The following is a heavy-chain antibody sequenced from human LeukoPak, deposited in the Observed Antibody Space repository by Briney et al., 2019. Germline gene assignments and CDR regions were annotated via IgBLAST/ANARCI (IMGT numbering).Heavy chain of an antibody. CDR1: GYTFTSYD. CDR3: ARWNVVVPAASLSWFDP. V-gene: IGHV1-8*01. J-gene: IGHJ5*02. D-gene: IGHD2-2*01. CDR2: MNPNSGNT. Sequence: ASVKVSCKASGYTFTSYDINWVRQAAGQGLEWMGWMNPNSGNTGSAQQFQGRVTLTRDTSISTAYMELSSLRSEDTAVYYCARWNVVVPAASLSWFDPWGQGTLVTVSS.